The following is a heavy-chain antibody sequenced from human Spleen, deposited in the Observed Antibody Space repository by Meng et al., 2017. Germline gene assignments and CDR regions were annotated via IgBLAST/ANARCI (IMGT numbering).Heavy chain of an antibody. D-gene: IGHD4-17*01. Sequence: LSLTCAAPGFTFRNYGMSWVRQAPGKGLEWVSGISGSGGSTYYADSVKGRFTISRDNSKNTLYLQMNSLRAEDTAVYYCAKGSYGDSGGGYNGNWGQGTLVTVSS. J-gene: IGHJ4*02. CDR3: AKGSYGDSGGGYNGN. CDR1: GFTFRNYG. V-gene: IGHV3-23*01. CDR2: ISGSGGST.